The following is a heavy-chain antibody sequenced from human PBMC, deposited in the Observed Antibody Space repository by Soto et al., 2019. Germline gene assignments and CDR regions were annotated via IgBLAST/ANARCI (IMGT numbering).Heavy chain of an antibody. J-gene: IGHJ4*02. Sequence: VQLEQSGPEVKRPGSSVKVSCKASGDTFNSYTINWVRQAPGQGLQWMGRTIPILAMSNYALKFQGRVTITADKSTTTAYRELSRLRSDDTAVYYCAASYGSGSLAFDYWGQGTLVTVSS. V-gene: IGHV1-69*02. CDR1: GDTFNSYT. D-gene: IGHD3-10*01. CDR2: TIPILAMS. CDR3: AASYGSGSLAFDY.